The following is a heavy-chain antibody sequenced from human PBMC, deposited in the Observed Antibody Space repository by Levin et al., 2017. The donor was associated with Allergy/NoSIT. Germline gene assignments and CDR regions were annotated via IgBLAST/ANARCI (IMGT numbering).Heavy chain of an antibody. J-gene: IGHJ3*02. Sequence: GASVKVSCAASGFTFSGFGLIWVRQAPGKGLEWVSSITSRSTYIHYADSVKGRFTISRDNAKNSLFLQMNSLTAEDTAVYYCARESGRTTAFDIWGQGTMVTVSS. CDR3: ARESGRTTAFDI. D-gene: IGHD1-1*01. V-gene: IGHV3-21*01. CDR2: ITSRSTYI. CDR1: GFTFSGFG.